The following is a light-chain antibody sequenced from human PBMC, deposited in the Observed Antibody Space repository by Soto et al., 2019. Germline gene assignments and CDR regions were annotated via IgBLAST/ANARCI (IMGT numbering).Light chain of an antibody. V-gene: IGKV3-11*01. CDR3: QQRSNWPPLT. J-gene: IGKJ4*01. CDR2: DAS. Sequence: EIVLTQSPATLSLSPGERATLSCRASQSVSSYLAWYQQKPGQAPRLLIYDASNRATGIPARFSGSGSGTDFTLTISSLETEDFAVYYCQQRSNWPPLTFGGGTKVHI. CDR1: QSVSSY.